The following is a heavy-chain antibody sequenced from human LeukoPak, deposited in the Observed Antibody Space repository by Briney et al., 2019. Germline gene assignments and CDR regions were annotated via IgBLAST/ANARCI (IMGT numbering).Heavy chain of an antibody. V-gene: IGHV3-30*04. Sequence: GGSLRLSCAPSGFTFSTHTMHWVRQAPGKGLEWVAVIEADGRNKFHAESVRGRFTISRDNPRNTLYLQLDSLRSEDTAVYYCVRQSTGLDYWGQGTLVTVSS. J-gene: IGHJ4*02. CDR2: IEADGRNK. CDR3: VRQSTGLDY. D-gene: IGHD5/OR15-5a*01. CDR1: GFTFSTHT.